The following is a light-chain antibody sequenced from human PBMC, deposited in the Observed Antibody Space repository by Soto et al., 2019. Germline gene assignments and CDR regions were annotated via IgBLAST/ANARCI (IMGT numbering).Light chain of an antibody. CDR3: QQVNGYPHT. V-gene: IGKV1-9*01. CDR1: QYISSH. CDR2: AAS. Sequence: DVQLTQSPTFLSASVGDRVTITCRASQYISSHLAWYQQIPGKGPKLLIYAASTLQSGVPSRFIGSGSGTDFTLAISSLQPEDFATYYCQQVNGYPHTFGQGTKLEIK. J-gene: IGKJ2*01.